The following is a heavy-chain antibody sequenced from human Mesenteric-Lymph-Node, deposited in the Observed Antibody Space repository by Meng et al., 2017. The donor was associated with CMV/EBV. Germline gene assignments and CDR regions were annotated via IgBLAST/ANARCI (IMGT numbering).Heavy chain of an antibody. V-gene: IGHV3-33*03. J-gene: IGHJ6*02. CDR1: GFTFSSFG. CDR2: IWYDGRDE. CDR3: AKDMGPGIGNYYYAMDV. Sequence: LSLTCAASGFTFSSFGMHWVRQAPGKGLEWVALIWYDGRDEDYADFVEGRFTISRDNSKNSLYLQMNSLRAEDTALYYCAKDMGPGIGNYYYAMDVWGQGTTVTVSS. D-gene: IGHD1-26*01.